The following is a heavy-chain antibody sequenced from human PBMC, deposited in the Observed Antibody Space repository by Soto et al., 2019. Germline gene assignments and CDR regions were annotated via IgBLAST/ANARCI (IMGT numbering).Heavy chain of an antibody. CDR1: GFTFSSYA. V-gene: IGHV3-23*01. CDR3: AKDGVRVSDCSSTSCYIPPEGYYYGMDV. Sequence: PGGSLRLSCAASGFTFSSYAMSWVRQAPGKGLEWVSAISGSGGSTYYADSVKGRFTISRDNAKNTLYLQMNSLRAEDTAVYYCAKDGVRVSDCSSTSCYIPPEGYYYGMDVWGQGTTVTVSS. CDR2: ISGSGGST. J-gene: IGHJ6*02. D-gene: IGHD2-2*02.